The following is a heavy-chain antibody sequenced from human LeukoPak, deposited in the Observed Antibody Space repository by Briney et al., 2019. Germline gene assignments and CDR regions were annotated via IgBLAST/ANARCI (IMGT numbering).Heavy chain of an antibody. CDR1: GFTFSSYS. Sequence: GGSLRLSCAGSGFTFSSYSMNWVRQAPGKGLEWVSSISSGRTYIYYADSVKGRFTISRDNAQNSLYLQMNSLRAEDTAVYYCARDPRGATVTSLKIDYWGQGTLVTVSS. D-gene: IGHD4-17*01. V-gene: IGHV3-21*01. J-gene: IGHJ4*02. CDR3: ARDPRGATVTSLKIDY. CDR2: ISSGRTYI.